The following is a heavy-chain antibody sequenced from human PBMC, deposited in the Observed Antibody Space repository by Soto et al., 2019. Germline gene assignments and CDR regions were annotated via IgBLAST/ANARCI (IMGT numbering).Heavy chain of an antibody. J-gene: IGHJ3*02. D-gene: IGHD3-22*01. V-gene: IGHV5-51*01. CDR3: ARAPTYYYDSSGYFFDAFDI. CDR1: GYSFTNYW. CDR2: IYPGDSDT. Sequence: GESLKISCKGSGYSFTNYWIAWVRQMPGKGLEWMGIIYPGDSDTTYSPSFQGQVTISADKSISTAYLQWSGLKASDTAIYYFARAPTYYYDSSGYFFDAFDIWGQGTMVTVSS.